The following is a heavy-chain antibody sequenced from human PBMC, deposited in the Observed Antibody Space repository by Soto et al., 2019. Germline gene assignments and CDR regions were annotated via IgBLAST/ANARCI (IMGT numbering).Heavy chain of an antibody. V-gene: IGHV1-69*13. CDR3: ARPRLLSSGWYYFDY. CDR1: GGTFSRYA. CDR2: IIPIFGTA. J-gene: IGHJ4*02. D-gene: IGHD6-19*01. Sequence: ASVKVSCKASGGTFSRYAISWVRQAPGQGLEWMGGIIPIFGTANYAQKFQGRVTITADESTSTAYMELSSLRSEDTAVYYCARPRLLSSGWYYFDYWGQGTLVTVSS.